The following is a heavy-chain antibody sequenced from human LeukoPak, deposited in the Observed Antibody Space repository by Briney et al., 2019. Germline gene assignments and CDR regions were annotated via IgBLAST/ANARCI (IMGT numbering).Heavy chain of an antibody. CDR2: IIPIFGTA. Sequence: SVKVSCKASGGTFSSYAISWVRQAPGQGLEWMGGIIPIFGTANYAQKFQGRVTITADKSTSTAYMELSSLRSEDTAVYYCARDLRASGSYNWFDPWGQGTLVTVSP. CDR1: GGTFSSYA. CDR3: ARDLRASGSYNWFDP. D-gene: IGHD1-26*01. V-gene: IGHV1-69*06. J-gene: IGHJ5*02.